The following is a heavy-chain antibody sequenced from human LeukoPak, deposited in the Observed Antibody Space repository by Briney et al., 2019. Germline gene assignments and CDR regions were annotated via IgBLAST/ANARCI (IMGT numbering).Heavy chain of an antibody. CDR2: ISSSSSYI. CDR1: GFTFSSYS. J-gene: IGHJ4*02. D-gene: IGHD3-22*01. V-gene: IGHV3-21*04. Sequence: GGSLRLSCAASGFTFSSYSMNWVRQAPGKGLEWVSSISSSSSYIYYADSVKGRFTISRDNAKNSLYLQMNSLRAEDTALYYCAKDAYYYDSSGSPLDYWGQGTLVTVSS. CDR3: AKDAYYYDSSGSPLDY.